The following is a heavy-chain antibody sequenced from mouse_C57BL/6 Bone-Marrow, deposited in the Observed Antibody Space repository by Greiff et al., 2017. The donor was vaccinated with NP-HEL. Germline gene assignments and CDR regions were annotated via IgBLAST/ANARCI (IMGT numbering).Heavy chain of an antibody. Sequence: EVHLVESGGGLVQPGGSMKLSCVASGFTFSNYWMNWVRQSPEKGLEWVAQIRLKSDNYATHYAESVKGRFTISRDDSKSSVYLQMNNLRAEDTGIYYCTAAGTGDYWGQGTTLTVSS. CDR3: TAAGTGDY. CDR1: GFTFSNYW. D-gene: IGHD4-1*01. J-gene: IGHJ2*01. CDR2: IRLKSDNYAT. V-gene: IGHV6-3*01.